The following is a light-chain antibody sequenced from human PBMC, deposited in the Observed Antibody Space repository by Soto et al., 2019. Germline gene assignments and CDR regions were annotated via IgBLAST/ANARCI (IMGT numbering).Light chain of an antibody. J-gene: IGKJ1*01. Sequence: EIVLTNSPGTLSLSPGERATLSCRASQSVTSNYLAWYQQKPGQAPRLLIYGASSRATGIPDRFSGSGSGTDFTLTIIRLEPENFAVYYVHQYDSWTFGQGTMVDIK. CDR3: HQYDSWT. CDR2: GAS. CDR1: QSVTSNY. V-gene: IGKV3-20*01.